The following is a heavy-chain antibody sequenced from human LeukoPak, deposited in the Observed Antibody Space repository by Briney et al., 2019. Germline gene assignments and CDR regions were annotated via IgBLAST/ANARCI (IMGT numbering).Heavy chain of an antibody. CDR3: AKDSNGWYQRGSNYFDY. CDR1: EFTVSNSY. J-gene: IGHJ4*02. CDR2: IYEGGGR. Sequence: PGGSLRLSCAASEFTVSNSYMTWVRQAPGKGLEWVSVIYEGGGRYYGDSVKGRFTISKDNFENTVYLQMNSLRADDTAEYYCAKDSNGWYQRGSNYFDYWGQGTLVTVSS. D-gene: IGHD6-19*01. V-gene: IGHV3-53*01.